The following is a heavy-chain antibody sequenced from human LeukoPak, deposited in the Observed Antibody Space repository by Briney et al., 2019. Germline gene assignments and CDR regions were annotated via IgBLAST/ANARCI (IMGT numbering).Heavy chain of an antibody. CDR1: GYTFTGYY. Sequence: ASVKVSCKASGYTFTGYYMHWVRQAPGQGLEWMGWINPNSGGTNYAQKFQGRVTMTRDTSISTACMELSRLRSDDTAVYYCARDSGSYPFDFDYWGQGTLVTVSS. V-gene: IGHV1-2*02. CDR2: INPNSGGT. J-gene: IGHJ4*02. D-gene: IGHD1-26*01. CDR3: ARDSGSYPFDFDY.